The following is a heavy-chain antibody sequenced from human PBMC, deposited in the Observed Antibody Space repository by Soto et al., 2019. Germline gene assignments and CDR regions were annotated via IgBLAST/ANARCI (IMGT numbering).Heavy chain of an antibody. CDR2: MYYSGST. J-gene: IGHJ4*02. CDR1: GGSITSISYY. D-gene: IGHD5-12*01. Sequence: SETLSLTCTVSGGSITSISYYWAWIRQTPGKGLEWIGSMYYSGSTYYNPSLKSRIIISVDTSKNQFSLQLNSVTPEDAAVYYCANDPGYSLDYWGQGTQVTVSS. V-gene: IGHV4-39*01. CDR3: ANDPGYSLDY.